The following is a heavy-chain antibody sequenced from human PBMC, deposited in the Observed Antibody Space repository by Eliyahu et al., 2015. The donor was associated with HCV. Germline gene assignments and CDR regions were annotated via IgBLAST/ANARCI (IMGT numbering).Heavy chain of an antibody. CDR3: ARGGVQDYGGTYYFDY. Sequence: QVQLQESGPGLVKPSQTLSLTCTXSGGXISSGGYYWSWIRQHPGKGLEWIGYIYYSGSTYYNPSLKSRVTISVDTSKNQFSLKLSSVTAADTAVYYCARGGVQDYGGTYYFDYWGQGTLVTVSS. V-gene: IGHV4-31*03. CDR1: GGXISSGGYY. CDR2: IYYSGST. J-gene: IGHJ4*02. D-gene: IGHD4-23*01.